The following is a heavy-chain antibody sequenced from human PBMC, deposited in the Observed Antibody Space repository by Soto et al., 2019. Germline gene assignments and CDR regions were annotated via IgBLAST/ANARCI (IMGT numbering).Heavy chain of an antibody. CDR1: GFAFNSYG. J-gene: IGHJ4*02. Sequence: GGSLRLSCEASGFAFNSYGINWVRRGPGKGLEWVSFISGSSDNLYYGASVRGRFPISSDNDKKSVYLQLNSLRVEDKAIYYCARTWIRFGPKDYWGQGAPVTVSS. CDR2: ISGSSDNL. CDR3: ARTWIRFGPKDY. V-gene: IGHV3-21*01. D-gene: IGHD3-3*01.